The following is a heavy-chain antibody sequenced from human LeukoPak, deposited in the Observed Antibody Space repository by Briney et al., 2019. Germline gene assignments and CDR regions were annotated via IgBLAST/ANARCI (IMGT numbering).Heavy chain of an antibody. D-gene: IGHD5-12*01. CDR3: ARRGAVATRILYYFDY. V-gene: IGHV4-59*04. Sequence: SETLSLICTVSGGSISSYYWSWIRQPPGKGLEWIGYIYYSGSTYYNPSLKSRVTISVDTSKNQFSLKLSSVTAADTAVYYCARRGAVATRILYYFDYWGQGTLVTVSS. CDR1: GGSISSYY. CDR2: IYYSGST. J-gene: IGHJ4*02.